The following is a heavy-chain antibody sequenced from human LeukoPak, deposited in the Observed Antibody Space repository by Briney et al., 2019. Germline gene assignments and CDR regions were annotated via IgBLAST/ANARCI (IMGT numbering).Heavy chain of an antibody. V-gene: IGHV3-23*01. J-gene: IGHJ4*02. CDR3: AKDHTIVVVPAAAADGY. Sequence: HSGGSLRLSCAASGFTFSSYAMSWVRQAPGKGLEWVSAISGSGGSTYYADSVKGRFTISRDNSKNTLYLQMNSLRAEDTAVYYCAKDHTIVVVPAAAADGYWGQGTLVTVSS. CDR1: GFTFSSYA. CDR2: ISGSGGST. D-gene: IGHD2-2*01.